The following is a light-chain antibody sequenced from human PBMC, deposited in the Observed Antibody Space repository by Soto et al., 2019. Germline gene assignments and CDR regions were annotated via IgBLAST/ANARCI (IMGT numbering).Light chain of an antibody. CDR3: QQYETFSGT. CDR1: QTIMTY. V-gene: IGKV1-5*01. Sequence: EIPMTQSPSSLSASIGDEVTITCRASQTIMTYLNWYQLKPGEAPKLLIYDASALPRGVPSRFSGSGSGTKFTLTIASLQPDDFATYYCQQYETFSGTFGPGTKVDI. J-gene: IGKJ1*01. CDR2: DAS.